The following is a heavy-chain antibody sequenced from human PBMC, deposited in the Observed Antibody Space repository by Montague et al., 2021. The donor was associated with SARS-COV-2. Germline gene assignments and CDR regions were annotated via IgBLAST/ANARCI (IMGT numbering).Heavy chain of an antibody. V-gene: IGHV4-34*01. CDR3: ARGAPGY. CDR1: GRSFSDYH. CDR2: INYAGIT. J-gene: IGHJ4*02. Sequence: SETLSLTCAVYGRSFSDYHWTWIRQSPGGGLEWIGQINYAGITKYNPSLRSRVTISIDTSKNQFSLKLTSVTAADTAVYYCARGAPGYWGQGTLVTVSS. D-gene: IGHD1-1*01.